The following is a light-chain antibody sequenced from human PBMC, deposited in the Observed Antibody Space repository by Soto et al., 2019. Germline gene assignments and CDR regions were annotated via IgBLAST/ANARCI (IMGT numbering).Light chain of an antibody. CDR1: QSVSSN. CDR2: GAS. V-gene: IGKV3-15*01. J-gene: IGKJ5*01. Sequence: PATLSVSPWERATLSCRASQSVSSNLAWYQQKPGQAPRLLIYGASTRATGIPARFSGSGSGTEFTLTISSLQSEDFAVYYCQQYNNWLITFGQGTRLEIK. CDR3: QQYNNWLIT.